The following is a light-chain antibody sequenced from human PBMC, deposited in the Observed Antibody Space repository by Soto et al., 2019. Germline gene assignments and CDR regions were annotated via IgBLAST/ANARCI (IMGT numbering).Light chain of an antibody. CDR3: QQYGRSLRT. CDR2: GAS. CDR1: QSVSSSY. J-gene: IGKJ1*01. Sequence: EIVLTQSPGTLSLSPGERATLSCRASQSVSSSYLAWYQQKPGQAPRLLIYGASSRATSIPDRFSGSGSGTDFTLTISRLEPVDFAVYYCQQYGRSLRTFGQGAKVEIK. V-gene: IGKV3-20*01.